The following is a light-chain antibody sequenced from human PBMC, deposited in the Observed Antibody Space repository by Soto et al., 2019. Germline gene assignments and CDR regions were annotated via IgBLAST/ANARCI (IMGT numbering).Light chain of an antibody. J-gene: IGLJ1*01. CDR3: CSYAGSSTFYV. CDR2: EGS. V-gene: IGLV2-23*01. Sequence: QSVLTQPASGYGSPGQSITISCTGTSSDVGSYNLVSWYQQHPGKAPKLMIYEGSKRPSGVSNRFSGSKSGNTASLTISGLQAEDEADYYCCSYAGSSTFYVFGTGTKVTV. CDR1: SSDVGSYNL.